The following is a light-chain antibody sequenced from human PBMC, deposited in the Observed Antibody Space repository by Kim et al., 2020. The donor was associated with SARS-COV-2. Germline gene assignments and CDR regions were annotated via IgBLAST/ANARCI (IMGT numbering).Light chain of an antibody. CDR3: VLYVGSGISV. CDR1: SGSVSTDYY. V-gene: IGLV8-61*01. J-gene: IGLJ3*02. Sequence: GGTVTLTCGLSSGSVSTDYYPSWYQQTPGQAPRTLIYSTDTRSSGVPDRFSGSILGNKAALTITGAQADDESDYYCVLYVGSGISVFGGGTQLTVL. CDR2: STD.